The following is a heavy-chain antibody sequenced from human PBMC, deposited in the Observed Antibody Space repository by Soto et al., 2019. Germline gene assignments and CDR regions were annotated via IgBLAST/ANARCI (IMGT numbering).Heavy chain of an antibody. V-gene: IGHV4-61*01. CDR3: ARLSAAWFDP. Sequence: QVQLQESGPGLVKPSETLSLTCTVSGGSVSSGSYYWGWIRQPPGKGLKWIGYIYHSGSTNYNPSLKSRVTISVDTSKNQFSLSLTSVTAADTAVYYCARLSAAWFDPWGQGTLVTVAS. J-gene: IGHJ5*02. D-gene: IGHD6-19*01. CDR1: GGSVSSGSYY. CDR2: IYHSGST.